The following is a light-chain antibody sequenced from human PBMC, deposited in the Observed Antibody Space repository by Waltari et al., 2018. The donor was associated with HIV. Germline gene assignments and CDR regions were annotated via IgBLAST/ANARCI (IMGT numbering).Light chain of an antibody. CDR3: SSFTSSDTPVV. Sequence: QSALTQPASVSGSPGQSITISCTGTTSDVGGYDYVSWYQQHPGKVPKLIIYEVTKRPAGVSNRFSGSKSGNTASLTISGLQPEDEADYYCSSFTSSDTPVVFGGGTKLTVL. V-gene: IGLV2-14*01. CDR1: TSDVGGYDY. CDR2: EVT. J-gene: IGLJ2*01.